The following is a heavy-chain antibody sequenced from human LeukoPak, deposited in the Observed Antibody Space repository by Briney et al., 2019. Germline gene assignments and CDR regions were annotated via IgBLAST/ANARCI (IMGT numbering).Heavy chain of an antibody. CDR3: ARERISERGSGRAYNWFDP. D-gene: IGHD3-10*01. Sequence: GGSLRLSCAASGFTVSNNYMSWVRQAPGKGLEWVSIIYSGGTTYYAASVKGRVTISRDNSKKTLYLQMNSLRAGDTAVYYCARERISERGSGRAYNWFDPGGQGALVTVSS. CDR1: GFTVSNNY. CDR2: IYSGGTT. J-gene: IGHJ5*02. V-gene: IGHV3-66*01.